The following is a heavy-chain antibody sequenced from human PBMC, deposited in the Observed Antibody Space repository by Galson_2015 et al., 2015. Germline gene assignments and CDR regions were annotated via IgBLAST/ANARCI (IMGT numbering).Heavy chain of an antibody. Sequence: SLRLSCAVSGFTFSSYWMSWVRQAPGKGLEWVANIKYDGSEKNYVDSVKGRFTISRDNAKNSLYLQMNSLRGEDTAVYYCARGSWDILVVSAAGDAFTIWGQGTMVTVSS. J-gene: IGHJ3*02. CDR1: GFTFSSYW. V-gene: IGHV3-7*01. CDR3: ARGSWDILVVSAAGDAFTI. CDR2: IKYDGSEK. D-gene: IGHD2-2*01.